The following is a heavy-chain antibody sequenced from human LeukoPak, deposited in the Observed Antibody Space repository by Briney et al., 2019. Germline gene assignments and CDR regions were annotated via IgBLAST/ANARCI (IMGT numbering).Heavy chain of an antibody. CDR3: ARFLIGTKFYFDY. CDR2: INPNNGDT. D-gene: IGHD1-7*01. Sequence: ASVKVSCKASGYTFSGYYIHWVRQAPGHGLEWMGRINPNNGDTVYAQRFQGRVTMTRDTSISTAYMELSRLSFDDTAVYYCARFLIGTKFYFDYWGQGTLVTVSS. V-gene: IGHV1-2*06. J-gene: IGHJ4*02. CDR1: GYTFSGYY.